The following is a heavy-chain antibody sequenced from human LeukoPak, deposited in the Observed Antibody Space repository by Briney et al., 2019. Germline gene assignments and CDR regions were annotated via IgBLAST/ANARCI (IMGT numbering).Heavy chain of an antibody. CDR3: ARGWDNSGQIPLSY. CDR2: IIPIFGTG. J-gene: IGHJ4*02. D-gene: IGHD3-22*01. V-gene: IGHV1-69*13. Sequence: ASVKVSCKASGGIFKNFAINWVRQAPGQGLEWMGGIIPIFGTGNYAQKFQGRVTISADESTTTAYMELRNLRSEDTAVYYCARGWDNSGQIPLSYWGQGTLVTVSS. CDR1: GGIFKNFA.